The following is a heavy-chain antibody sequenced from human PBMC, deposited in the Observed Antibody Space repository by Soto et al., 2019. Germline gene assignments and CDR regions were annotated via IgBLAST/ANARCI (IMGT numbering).Heavy chain of an antibody. D-gene: IGHD2-2*01. Sequence: ASVKVSCKASGHTFTGYYMHWVRQAPGQGLEWMGWINPNSGGTNYAQKFQGWVTMTRDTSISTAYMELSRLRSDDTAVYYCARGGIVVVPAAMGSDYYYYMDVWGKGTTVTVSS. V-gene: IGHV1-2*04. CDR2: INPNSGGT. CDR1: GHTFTGYY. J-gene: IGHJ6*03. CDR3: ARGGIVVVPAAMGSDYYYYMDV.